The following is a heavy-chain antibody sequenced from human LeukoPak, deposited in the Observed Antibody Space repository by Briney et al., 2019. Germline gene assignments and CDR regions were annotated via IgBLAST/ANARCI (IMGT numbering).Heavy chain of an antibody. Sequence: ASVKVSCTASGYTFTSYGISWVRQAPGQGLEWMGWISAYNGNTNYAQKFQGRVTMTTDTSTSTAYMGLRSLRSDDTAVYYCARDGLYDYVWGSYRPEDYYYGMDVWGQGTTVTVSS. D-gene: IGHD3-16*02. CDR3: ARDGLYDYVWGSYRPEDYYYGMDV. J-gene: IGHJ6*02. CDR2: ISAYNGNT. CDR1: GYTFTSYG. V-gene: IGHV1-18*01.